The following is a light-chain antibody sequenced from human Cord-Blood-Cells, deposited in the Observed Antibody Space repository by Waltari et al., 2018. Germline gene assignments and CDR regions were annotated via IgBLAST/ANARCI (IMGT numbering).Light chain of an antibody. CDR2: AAS. CDR3: QQYYSYPYS. J-gene: IGKJ2*03. CDR1: QGISSY. V-gene: IGKV1-8*01. Sequence: AIRMTQSPSSFPASTGDRVTITCRASQGISSYLAWYQQKPGKAPKLLIYAASTLQSAVPSRFSGSGSGTDFTLTISCLQSEDFATYYCQQYYSYPYSFGQGTKLEIK.